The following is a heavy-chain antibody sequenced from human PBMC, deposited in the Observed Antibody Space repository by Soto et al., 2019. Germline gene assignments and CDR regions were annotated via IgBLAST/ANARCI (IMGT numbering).Heavy chain of an antibody. D-gene: IGHD3-16*01. Sequence: QVRLQESGPGLVRPSETLSLTCTVSGVSSTSFYWSWIRQSPGKGLEWIGYIFDNGDVKYNPSLMSRLTVSIDMSKNEFSLRLKSVTAADTAMYYCARGWGSKWYYFDSWGEGTLVTVSS. CDR3: ARGWGSKWYYFDS. V-gene: IGHV4-59*01. CDR2: IFDNGDV. J-gene: IGHJ4*02. CDR1: GVSSTSFY.